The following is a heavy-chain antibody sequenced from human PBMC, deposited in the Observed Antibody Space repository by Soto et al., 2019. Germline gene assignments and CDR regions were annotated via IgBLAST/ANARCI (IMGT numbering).Heavy chain of an antibody. CDR2: ISSGGSTV. V-gene: IGHV3-48*03. J-gene: IGHJ4*02. D-gene: IGHD2-2*01. Sequence: GGSLRFSCVASRFTFSTYEMHWVRQAPGKGLEWVSYISSGGSTVYYADSVKGRFTISRDNTRNSLYLQMNSLRDEDTALYYCVRYCSTTLCNGVATRTFDYWGQGTLVTVSS. CDR3: VRYCSTTLCNGVATRTFDY. CDR1: RFTFSTYE.